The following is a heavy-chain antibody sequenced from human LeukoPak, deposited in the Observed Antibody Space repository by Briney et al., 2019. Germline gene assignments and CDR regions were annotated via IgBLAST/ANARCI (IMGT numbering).Heavy chain of an antibody. D-gene: IGHD3-22*01. J-gene: IGHJ1*01. CDR3: AKDCTGYYDSSGCAEYFQH. Sequence: GSLRLSCAASGFTFSSYAMSWVRQAPGKGLEWVSAISGSGGSTYYADSVKGRFTISRDNSKNTLYLQMNSLRAEDTAVYYCAKDCTGYYDSSGCAEYFQHWGQGTLVTVSS. CDR2: ISGSGGST. V-gene: IGHV3-23*01. CDR1: GFTFSSYA.